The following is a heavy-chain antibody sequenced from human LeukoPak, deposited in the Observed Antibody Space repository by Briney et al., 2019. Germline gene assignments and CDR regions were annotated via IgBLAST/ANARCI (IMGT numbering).Heavy chain of an antibody. CDR1: GGSISSYY. J-gene: IGHJ3*02. CDR3: ARVGGMTTINNAAFDI. D-gene: IGHD5-24*01. V-gene: IGHV4-59*01. Sequence: SETLSLTCTVSGGSISSYYWSWIRQPPGKGLEWIGYIYYSGSTNYNPSLKSRVTISVDTSKNQFSLKLTSVTAADTAIYYCARVGGMTTINNAAFDIWGQGTLVTVSS. CDR2: IYYSGST.